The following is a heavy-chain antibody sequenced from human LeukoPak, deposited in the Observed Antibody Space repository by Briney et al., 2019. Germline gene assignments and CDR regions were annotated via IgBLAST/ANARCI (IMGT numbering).Heavy chain of an antibody. CDR2: INPNSGGT. CDR3: ARDPAVVGPYYYYYMDV. CDR1: GYTFTSYD. J-gene: IGHJ6*03. Sequence: ASVKVSCKASGYTFTSYDINWVRQATGQGLEWMGWINPNSGGTNYAQKFQGRVTMTRDTSISTAYMELSRLRSDDTAVYYCARDPAVVGPYYYYYMDVWGKGTTVTVSS. D-gene: IGHD2-2*01. V-gene: IGHV1-2*02.